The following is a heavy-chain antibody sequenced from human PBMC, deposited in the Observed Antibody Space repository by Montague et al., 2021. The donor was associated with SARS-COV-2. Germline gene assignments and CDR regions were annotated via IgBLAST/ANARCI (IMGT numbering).Heavy chain of an antibody. V-gene: IGHV3-11*05. Sequence: SLRLSCAASGFTLSDYYMSWIRQAPGKGLEWVSYISSSSSYTNYAGSVKGRFTISRDDAKNSLYLQMNSLRAEDTAVYYCARADILTGYHYWYFDLWGRGTLVTVSS. CDR1: GFTLSDYY. D-gene: IGHD3-9*01. J-gene: IGHJ2*01. CDR3: ARADILTGYHYWYFDL. CDR2: ISSSSSYT.